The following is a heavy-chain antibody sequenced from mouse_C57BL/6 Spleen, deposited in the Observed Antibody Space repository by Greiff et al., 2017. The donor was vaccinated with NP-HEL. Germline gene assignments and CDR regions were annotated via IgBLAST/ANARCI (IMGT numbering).Heavy chain of an antibody. V-gene: IGHV14-4*01. CDR2: IDPENGDT. Sequence: EVQLQQSGAELVRPGASVKLSCTASGFNIKDDYMHWVKQRPEQGLEWIGWIDPENGDTEYASKFQGKATITADTSSNTAYLQLSSLTSEDTAVYYCTLWYLGWYFDVWGTGTTVTVSS. D-gene: IGHD2-1*01. CDR1: GFNIKDDY. CDR3: TLWYLGWYFDV. J-gene: IGHJ1*03.